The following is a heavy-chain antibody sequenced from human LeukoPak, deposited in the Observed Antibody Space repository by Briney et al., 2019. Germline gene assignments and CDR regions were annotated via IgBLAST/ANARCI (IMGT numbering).Heavy chain of an antibody. V-gene: IGHV1-8*01. CDR1: GYTFTSYD. J-gene: IGHJ6*02. D-gene: IGHD5-12*01. CDR2: MNPNSGNT. CDR3: ARERGVATEYGMDV. Sequence: ASVKVSCKASGYTFTSYDINWVRQATGQGLEWMGWMNPNSGNTGYAQKFQGRVTMTRNTSISTAYMELSSLRSEDTAVYYCARERGVATEYGMDVWGQGTTVTVS.